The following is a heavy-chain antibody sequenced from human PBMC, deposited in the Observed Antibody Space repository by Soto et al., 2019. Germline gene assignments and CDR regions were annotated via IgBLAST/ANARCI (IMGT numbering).Heavy chain of an antibody. J-gene: IGHJ4*02. Sequence: EVQLVESGGGLVQPGGSLRLSCAASGVTVSNNYMSWVRQAPGKGLEWVSVIYSGGNTKYADSVKGRYSTSRDRSQNTLYRHMSSLRAADTAVYYCAINMPVTTSGYWGQGTLVSVSS. V-gene: IGHV3-66*01. CDR1: GVTVSNNY. D-gene: IGHD4-17*01. CDR2: IYSGGNT. CDR3: AINMPVTTSGY.